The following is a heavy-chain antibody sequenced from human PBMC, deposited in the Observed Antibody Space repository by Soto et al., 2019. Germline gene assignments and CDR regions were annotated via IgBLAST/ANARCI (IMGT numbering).Heavy chain of an antibody. CDR3: ARVATVTTPFRIWWFDP. CDR1: GGSISSGGYY. Sequence: QVQLQESGPGLVKPSQTLSLTCTVSGGSISSGGYYWSWIRQHPGKGLEWIGYIYYSGSTYYNPSLKSRVTISVDTSKNQFSLKLSSVTAADTAVYYCARVATVTTPFRIWWFDPWGQGTLVTVSS. J-gene: IGHJ5*02. D-gene: IGHD4-17*01. V-gene: IGHV4-31*03. CDR2: IYYSGST.